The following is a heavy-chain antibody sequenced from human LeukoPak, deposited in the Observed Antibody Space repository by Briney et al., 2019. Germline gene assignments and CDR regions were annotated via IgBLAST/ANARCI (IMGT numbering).Heavy chain of an antibody. Sequence: SEALSLTCTVSGASIRSGDYYWSWIRQPPGKGLEWIGYIYDSGSTYYNPSLKSRITISVDTSENRFSLKLSSVTATDTAVYYCARDCSGGSCYGAFDIWGQGTMVTVSS. CDR2: IYDSGST. J-gene: IGHJ3*02. CDR3: ARDCSGGSCYGAFDI. D-gene: IGHD2-15*01. V-gene: IGHV4-30-4*01. CDR1: GASIRSGDYY.